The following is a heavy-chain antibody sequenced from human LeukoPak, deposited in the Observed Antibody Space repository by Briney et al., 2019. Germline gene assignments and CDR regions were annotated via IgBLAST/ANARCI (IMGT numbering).Heavy chain of an antibody. Sequence: GGSLRLSCAASGFTFSSYGMHWVRQAPGKGLEWVAVISYDGSNKYYADSVKGRFTISRDNSKNTLYLQMNSLRAEDTAVYYCANSYGDAAMAYWGYWGQGTLVTVSS. J-gene: IGHJ4*02. D-gene: IGHD5-18*01. CDR3: ANSYGDAAMAYWGY. V-gene: IGHV3-30*18. CDR2: ISYDGSNK. CDR1: GFTFSSYG.